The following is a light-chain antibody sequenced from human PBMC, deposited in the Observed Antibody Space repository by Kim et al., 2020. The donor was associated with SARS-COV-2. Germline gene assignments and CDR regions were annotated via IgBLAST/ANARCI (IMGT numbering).Light chain of an antibody. J-gene: IGLJ3*02. CDR2: RDS. CDR3: QVWDSSTAV. Sequence: SYELAQPLSVSVALGQTARITCGENNIGSKNVHWYQQKPGQAPVLVIYRDSNRPSGIPERFSGSNSGNTATLTISRAQAGDEADYYCQVWDSSTAVFGGGTQLTVL. CDR1: NIGSKN. V-gene: IGLV3-9*01.